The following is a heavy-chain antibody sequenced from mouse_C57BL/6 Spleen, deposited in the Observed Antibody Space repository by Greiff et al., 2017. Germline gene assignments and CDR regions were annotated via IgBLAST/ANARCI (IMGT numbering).Heavy chain of an antibody. CDR2: IWRGGGT. J-gene: IGHJ3*01. V-gene: IGHV2-5*01. Sequence: VKLMESGPGLVQPSQSLSITCTVSGFSLTSYGVHWVRQYPGKGLEWLGVIWRGGGTDYNAAFMSRLSITKDNSKSQVFFKMNSLQADDTAIYYCAKDGDSRPEFAYWGQGTLVTVSA. CDR1: GFSLTSYG. D-gene: IGHD2-13*01. CDR3: AKDGDSRPEFAY.